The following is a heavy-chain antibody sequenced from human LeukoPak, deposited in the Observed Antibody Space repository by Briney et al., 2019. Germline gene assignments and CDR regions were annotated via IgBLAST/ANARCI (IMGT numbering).Heavy chain of an antibody. J-gene: IGHJ4*02. CDR1: GGSISSDY. CDR2: IYYSGST. Sequence: SETLSLTCTVSGGSISSDYWSWIRQPPGKGLEWIGYIYYSGSTNYNPSLKSRVTIAVDTSKKQVSVKLSSVTAADTAVYYCARHQYGSFDYWGQGTLVTVSS. D-gene: IGHD2-2*01. CDR3: ARHQYGSFDY. V-gene: IGHV4-59*08.